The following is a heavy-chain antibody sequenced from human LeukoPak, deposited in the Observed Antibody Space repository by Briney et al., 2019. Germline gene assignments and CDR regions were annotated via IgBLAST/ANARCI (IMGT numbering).Heavy chain of an antibody. CDR1: GFTFSSYS. CDR2: ISSSSSTI. D-gene: IGHD3-22*01. CDR3: ARYYDSSGYYYADY. J-gene: IGHJ4*02. Sequence: PGGSLRLSCAASGFTFSSYSMNWVRQAPGKGLEWVSYISSSSSTIYYADSVKGRFTISRDNAENSLYLQMNSLRAEDTAVYYCARYYDSSGYYYADYWGQGTLVTVSS. V-gene: IGHV3-48*01.